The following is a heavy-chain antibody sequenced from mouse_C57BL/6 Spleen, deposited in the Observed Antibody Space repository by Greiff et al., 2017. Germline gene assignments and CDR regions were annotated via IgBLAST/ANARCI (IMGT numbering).Heavy chain of an antibody. J-gene: IGHJ1*03. CDR1: GYTFPDYN. CDR3: ARSSIYDGYSWYFDV. CDR2: INPNNGGT. V-gene: IGHV1-18*01. Sequence: EVQLQESGPELVKPGASVKIPCKASGYTFPDYNMDWVKQSHGKSLEWIGDINPNNGGTIYNQKFKGKATLTVDKSSSTAYMELRSLTSEDTAVYYCARSSIYDGYSWYFDVWGTGTTVTVSS. D-gene: IGHD2-3*01.